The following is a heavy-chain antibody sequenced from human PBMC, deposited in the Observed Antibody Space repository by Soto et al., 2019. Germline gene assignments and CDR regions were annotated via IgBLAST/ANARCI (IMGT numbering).Heavy chain of an antibody. Sequence: SETLSLTCTVSGASIRTYSWSWIRQSAGKGLEWIGHMYTNGRTNYIPSLKSRITMSVDTSKNQFSLNLKFVTAADTAVYLCAKDQSGAADIWGQGTMVTVSS. V-gene: IGHV4-4*07. J-gene: IGHJ3*02. CDR2: MYTNGRT. D-gene: IGHD7-27*01. CDR3: AKDQSGAADI. CDR1: GASIRTYS.